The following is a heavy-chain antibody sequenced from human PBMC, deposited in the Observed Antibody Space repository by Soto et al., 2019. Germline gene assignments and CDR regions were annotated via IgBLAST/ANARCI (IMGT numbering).Heavy chain of an antibody. D-gene: IGHD4-17*01. Sequence: SETLSLTCAVYGGSFSGYYWSWIRQPPGKGLEWIGEINHSGSTNYNPSLKSRVTISVDTSKNQFSLKLSSVTAADTAVYYCARDYAGGTYTWFDPWGQGTRVTVSS. J-gene: IGHJ5*02. V-gene: IGHV4-34*01. CDR2: INHSGST. CDR3: ARDYAGGTYTWFDP. CDR1: GGSFSGYY.